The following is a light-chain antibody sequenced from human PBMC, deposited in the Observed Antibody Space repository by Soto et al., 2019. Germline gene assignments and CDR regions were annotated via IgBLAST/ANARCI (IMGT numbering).Light chain of an antibody. CDR2: YDS. J-gene: IGLJ2*01. CDR1: NIGSKS. CDR3: QVWDSSSDHP. Sequence: SYELTQPPSVSGAPGKTARITCGGNNIGSKSVHWYQQKPGQAPVLVIYYDSDRPSGIPERFSGSNSGNTATLTISRVEAGDEADYYCQVWDSSSDHPFGGGTKLTVL. V-gene: IGLV3-21*04.